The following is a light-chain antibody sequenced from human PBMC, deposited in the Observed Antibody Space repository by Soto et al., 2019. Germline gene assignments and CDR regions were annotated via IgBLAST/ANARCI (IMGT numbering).Light chain of an antibody. CDR3: QQYDSSPWT. Sequence: EIVLTQSPGTLSLSPGERATLSCRASQSVSSSFLSWYPQKPGQAPRLLIYGASSRATGIPDRFSGSGSGTDFTLTISRLEPEDFEVYYCQQYDSSPWTFGQGTKVEIK. V-gene: IGKV3-20*01. J-gene: IGKJ1*01. CDR2: GAS. CDR1: QSVSSSF.